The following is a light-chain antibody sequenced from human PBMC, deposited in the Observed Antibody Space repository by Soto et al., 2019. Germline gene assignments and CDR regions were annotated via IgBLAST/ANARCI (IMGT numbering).Light chain of an antibody. CDR2: GAS. V-gene: IGKV3-20*01. J-gene: IGKJ4*01. CDR3: PQYGTSPLT. CDR1: QSVRSNS. Sequence: EIVLTQSPRTLSLSPGESATLSCTASQSVRSNSLAWYQQKPGQAPRLLMFGASGRATGTPPRFSGRGSGADFTRTIGRLEPEDFAVDYWPQYGTSPLTFGGGTKV.